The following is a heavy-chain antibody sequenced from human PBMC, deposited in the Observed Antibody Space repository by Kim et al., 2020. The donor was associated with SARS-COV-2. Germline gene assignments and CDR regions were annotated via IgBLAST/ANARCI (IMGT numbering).Heavy chain of an antibody. J-gene: IGHJ1*01. Sequence: FQGRVTMTRDTSISTAYMELSRLRSDDTAVYYCARAYCGGDCYLAEYFQHWGQGTLVTVSS. D-gene: IGHD2-21*01. V-gene: IGHV1-2*02. CDR3: ARAYCGGDCYLAEYFQH.